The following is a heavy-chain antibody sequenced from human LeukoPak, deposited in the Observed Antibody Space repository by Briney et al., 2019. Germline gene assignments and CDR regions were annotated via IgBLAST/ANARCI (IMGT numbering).Heavy chain of an antibody. J-gene: IGHJ6*04. CDR3: AKDIVVPRPYYCMDV. V-gene: IGHV3-33*06. D-gene: IGHD2-2*01. Sequence: PGRSLRHSCAASGFTFSSYGMHWVRQAPGKGLEWVAVIWYDGSNKYYADSVKGRFTISRDNSKNTLYLQMNSLRAEDTAVYYCAKDIVVPRPYYCMDVWGKGTTVTVSS. CDR2: IWYDGSNK. CDR1: GFTFSSYG.